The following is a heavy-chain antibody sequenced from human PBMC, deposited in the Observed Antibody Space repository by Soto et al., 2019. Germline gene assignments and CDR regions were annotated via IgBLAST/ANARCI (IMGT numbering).Heavy chain of an antibody. V-gene: IGHV1-24*01. CDR2: FDPEDGQI. CDR3: ATGRDNSSGYRFNWFDP. Sequence: QVHLVQSGAEVKKPGASVKVPCKVSGYSVTKLSMHWVRQAPGKGLEWMGGFDPEDGQIIYAQEFQGRVTMTEDTSTSTAYMELSSLTSEDTAVYYCATGRDNSSGYRFNWFDPWGQGSLVTVSS. CDR1: GYSVTKLS. D-gene: IGHD3-22*01. J-gene: IGHJ5*02.